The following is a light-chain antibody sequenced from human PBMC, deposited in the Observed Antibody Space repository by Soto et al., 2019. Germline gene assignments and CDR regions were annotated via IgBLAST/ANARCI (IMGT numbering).Light chain of an antibody. CDR3: HHYRSYSPT. Sequence: DMQVTQSPSTLSASVGDTVTITCRASQSISSWLAWYQQKSGKAPKLLIHDGSTLQSGVPSRFSGSGSGTDFTLTISGLQPDDFATYYCHHYRSYSPTFGPGTTVAIK. CDR1: QSISSW. CDR2: DGS. V-gene: IGKV1-5*01. J-gene: IGKJ3*01.